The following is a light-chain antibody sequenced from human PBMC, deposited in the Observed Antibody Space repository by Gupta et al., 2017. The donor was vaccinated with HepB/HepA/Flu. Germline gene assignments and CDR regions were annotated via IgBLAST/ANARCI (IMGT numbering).Light chain of an antibody. CDR1: NSNIGRNA. Sequence: QSVLTQPPSASGTPGQEVIIPCSGSNSNIGRNAVNWYQQVPGAAPKLVIYSNAQRPSGVPDRFSGSRSGTSASLAISGLQSEDEADYYCSTWDDSLDGLCVFGTGTKVTVL. CDR2: SNA. J-gene: IGLJ1*01. CDR3: STWDDSLDGLCV. V-gene: IGLV1-44*01.